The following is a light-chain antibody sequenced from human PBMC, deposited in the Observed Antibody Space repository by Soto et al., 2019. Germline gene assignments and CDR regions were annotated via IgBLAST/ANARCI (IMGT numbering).Light chain of an antibody. V-gene: IGKV3-15*01. CDR1: QSVSSN. J-gene: IGKJ5*01. CDR2: GAS. CDR3: QQYNNCPPDT. Sequence: EIVMTQSPATLSVSPGERATLSCRASQSVSSNLAWYQQKPGQAPRLLIYGASTRATGIPARFSGSGSGTEFTLTISSLKSEDFAVYYCQQYNNCPPDTFGQGTRLEIK.